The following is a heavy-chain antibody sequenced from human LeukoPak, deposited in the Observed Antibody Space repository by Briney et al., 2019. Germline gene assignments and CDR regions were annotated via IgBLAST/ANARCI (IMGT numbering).Heavy chain of an antibody. D-gene: IGHD2-15*01. J-gene: IGHJ6*02. CDR3: ARDRYCSGASCYYGMDV. CDR2: IYTSGST. CDR1: GGSISSYY. V-gene: IGHV4-4*07. Sequence: SETLSLTCTVSGGSISSYYWSWIRQPAGKGLEWIGRIYTSGSTNYNPSLKSRVTMSVDTSKNQFSLKLSSVTAADTAVYYCARDRYCSGASCYYGMDVWGQGTTVTVSS.